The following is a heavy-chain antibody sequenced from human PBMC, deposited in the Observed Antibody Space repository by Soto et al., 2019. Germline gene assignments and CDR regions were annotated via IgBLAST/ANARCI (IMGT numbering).Heavy chain of an antibody. D-gene: IGHD3-3*01. Sequence: PSETLSLTCTVSGGSISSYYWSWIRQPPGKGLEWIGYIYYSGSTNYNPSLKSRVTISVDTSKNQFSLKMSSVTAADTAVYYCARGRNYDFWSGYGNWFDPWGQGTLVTV. V-gene: IGHV4-59*01. CDR3: ARGRNYDFWSGYGNWFDP. J-gene: IGHJ5*02. CDR2: IYYSGST. CDR1: GGSISSYY.